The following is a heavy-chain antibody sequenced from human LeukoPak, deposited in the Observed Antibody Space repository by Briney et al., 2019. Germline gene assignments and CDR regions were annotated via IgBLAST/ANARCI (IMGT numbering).Heavy chain of an antibody. J-gene: IGHJ4*02. Sequence: GGSLRLSCTASGFTFSGYSMNWIRQAPGKGLEWVSSFGTRSTSIHHAGSVKGRFAISRDNAKNSLYLQMNSLRAEDTAVYYCAREYEGATVTPYYFDYWGQGTLVTVSS. CDR2: FGTRSTSI. CDR1: GFTFSGYS. CDR3: AREYEGATVTPYYFDY. D-gene: IGHD1-26*01. V-gene: IGHV3-21*01.